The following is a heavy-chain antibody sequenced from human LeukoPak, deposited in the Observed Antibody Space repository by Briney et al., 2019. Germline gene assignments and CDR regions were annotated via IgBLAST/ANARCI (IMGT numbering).Heavy chain of an antibody. CDR3: VRGITWYGTYQN. Sequence: SETLSLTCSVSGDIISNYYWNWIRQPPGKGLEWIGYIRNSGSTNYNPSLKSRVTMSLDTSKNQFSLQLTSVTAADTAVYYCVRGITWYGTYQNWGQGTLVTVSS. J-gene: IGHJ4*02. D-gene: IGHD6-13*01. CDR1: GDIISNYY. V-gene: IGHV4-59*01. CDR2: IRNSGST.